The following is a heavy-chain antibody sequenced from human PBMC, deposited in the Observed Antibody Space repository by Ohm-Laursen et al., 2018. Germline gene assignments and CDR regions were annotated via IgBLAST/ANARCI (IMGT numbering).Heavy chain of an antibody. CDR1: GFAFRAYN. V-gene: IGHV3-21*01. D-gene: IGHD2-2*01. CDR3: ARGCSSTSCYYYYYYGLDV. J-gene: IGHJ6*02. CDR2: SSSSSGYI. Sequence: SLRLSCAASGFAFRAYNMYWVRQAPGKGLEWVSSSSSSSGYIYYADSVKGRFTISRDNAKSSLYLQMNSLRAEDTALYYCARGCSSTSCYYYYYYGLDVWGQGTTVTVSS.